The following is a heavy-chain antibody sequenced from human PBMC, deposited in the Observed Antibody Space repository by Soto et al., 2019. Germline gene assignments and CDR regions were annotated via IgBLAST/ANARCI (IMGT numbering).Heavy chain of an antibody. J-gene: IGHJ3*02. D-gene: IGHD3-9*01. Sequence: QVQLVQSGAEVKKPGASVKVSCKASGYTFTSYGISWVRQAPGQGLEWMGWISAYNGNTNYAQKLQGRVTMTTDTSTSTAYMELRSLRSDDTAVYYCARDRGDILTGVSGAFDIWGQGTMVTVSS. CDR2: ISAYNGNT. CDR3: ARDRGDILTGVSGAFDI. V-gene: IGHV1-18*01. CDR1: GYTFTSYG.